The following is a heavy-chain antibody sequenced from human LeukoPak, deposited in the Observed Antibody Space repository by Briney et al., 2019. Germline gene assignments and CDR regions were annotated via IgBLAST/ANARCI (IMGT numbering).Heavy chain of an antibody. D-gene: IGHD3-3*01. CDR1: GYTFTGYY. J-gene: IGHJ6*03. CDR2: INPNSGGT. CDR3: ARDGEYYDFWSGYGYYYYYYMDV. V-gene: IGHV1-2*02. Sequence: ASVKVSCKASGYTFTGYYMHWVRQAPGQGLEWMGWINPNSGGTNCAQKFQGRVTMTRDTSISTAYMELSRLRSDDTAVYYCARDGEYYDFWSGYGYYYYYYMDVWGKGTTVTVSS.